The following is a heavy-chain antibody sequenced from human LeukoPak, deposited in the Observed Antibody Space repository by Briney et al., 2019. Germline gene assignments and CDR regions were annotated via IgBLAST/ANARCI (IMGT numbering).Heavy chain of an antibody. V-gene: IGHV3-30*02. CDR2: ISCDGSNR. CDR1: GFTFSSSG. CDR3: AKETRGSYSDY. J-gene: IGHJ4*02. Sequence: GGSLRLSXAASGFTFSSSGMHWVRQAPGKGMEWVAFISCDGSNRYYADSVKGRFTISRDNSKNTLYLQMNSLRAEDTAVYYCAKETRGSYSDYWGQGTLVTVSS. D-gene: IGHD5-12*01.